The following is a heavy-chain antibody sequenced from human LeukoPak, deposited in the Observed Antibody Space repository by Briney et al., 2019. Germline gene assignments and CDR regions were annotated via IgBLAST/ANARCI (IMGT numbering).Heavy chain of an antibody. CDR3: AKAVYGGIDDAFDI. CDR1: GFTFDDYA. Sequence: GGSLRHSCAASGFTFDDYAMHWVRQAPGKGLEWVSLISWDGGSTYYADSVKGRFTISRDNSKNSLYLQMNSLRAEDTALYYCAKAVYGGIDDAFDIWGQGTMVTVSS. D-gene: IGHD4-23*01. J-gene: IGHJ3*02. CDR2: ISWDGGST. V-gene: IGHV3-43D*03.